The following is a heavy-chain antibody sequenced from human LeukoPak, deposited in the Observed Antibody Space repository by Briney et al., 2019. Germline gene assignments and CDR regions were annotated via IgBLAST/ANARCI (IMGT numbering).Heavy chain of an antibody. CDR2: IIPIFGTA. J-gene: IGHJ6*03. D-gene: IGHD2-2*02. V-gene: IGHV1-69*13. CDR3: AREERYCSSTSCYKGMRDYYYYMDV. CDR1: GGTFSSYA. Sequence: GASVKVSCKASGGTFSSYAISWVRQAPGQGLGWMGGIIPIFGTANYAQKFQGRVTITADESTSTAYMELSSLRYEDTAVYYCAREERYCSSTSCYKGMRDYYYYMDVWGKGTTVTVSS.